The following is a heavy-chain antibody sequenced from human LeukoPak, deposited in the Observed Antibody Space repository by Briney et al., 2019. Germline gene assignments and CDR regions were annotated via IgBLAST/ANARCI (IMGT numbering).Heavy chain of an antibody. V-gene: IGHV3-23*01. CDR1: GFTFSKYA. Sequence: GGSLRLSCAASGFTFSKYAMTWVRQAPGKGLEWVSAISSSTLKIYYADSVKGRFTISRDNSKNTLYLQMNSLRAEDTAVYYCARDRDITMIVGDLNWFDPWGQGTLVTVSS. CDR3: ARDRDITMIVGDLNWFDP. D-gene: IGHD3-22*01. CDR2: ISSSTLKI. J-gene: IGHJ5*02.